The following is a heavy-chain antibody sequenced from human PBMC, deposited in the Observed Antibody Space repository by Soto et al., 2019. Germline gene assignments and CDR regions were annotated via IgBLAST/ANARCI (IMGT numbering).Heavy chain of an antibody. J-gene: IGHJ4*02. CDR1: GGSISSGDYY. CDR3: ARVGSSIAVRLFDY. Sequence: SETLSLTCTVSGGSISSGDYYWSWIRQPPGKGLEWIGYIYYSGSTYYNPSLKSRVTISVDTSKNQFSLKLSSVTAADTAVYYCARVGSSIAVRLFDYWGQGTLVTVSS. V-gene: IGHV4-30-4*01. D-gene: IGHD6-6*01. CDR2: IYYSGST.